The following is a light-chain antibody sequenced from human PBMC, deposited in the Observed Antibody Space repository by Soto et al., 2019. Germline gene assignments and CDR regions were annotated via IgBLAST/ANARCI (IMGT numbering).Light chain of an antibody. CDR2: GNS. CDR1: SSNIGAGYD. V-gene: IGLV1-40*01. CDR3: QSFDSSLSNSRV. J-gene: IGLJ3*02. Sequence: QSVLTQPPSVSGAPGQRVTIPCTGSSSNIGAGYDVHWYQQLPGTAPKVLIYGNSNRPSGVPDRFSASKSGTSASLAITGLRAEDEADYYCQSFDSSLSNSRVFGGGTKVTVL.